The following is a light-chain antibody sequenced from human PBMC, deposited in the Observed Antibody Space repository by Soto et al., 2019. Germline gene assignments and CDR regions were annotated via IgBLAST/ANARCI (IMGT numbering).Light chain of an antibody. J-gene: IGKJ1*01. CDR3: QQYYSTPCT. Sequence: DIVMIQSPDSLAVSLGERATIHCKSSQSVLYSSNNKNYLAWYQQKPGQPPKLLIYWSSTRESGVADRFSGSGSGTDFTLTISRLQAEDVAIYYCQQYYSTPCTFGQGTRVEI. CDR1: QSVLYSSNNKNY. CDR2: WSS. V-gene: IGKV4-1*01.